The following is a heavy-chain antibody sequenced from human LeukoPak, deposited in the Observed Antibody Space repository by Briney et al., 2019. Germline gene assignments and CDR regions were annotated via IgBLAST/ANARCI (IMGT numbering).Heavy chain of an antibody. CDR1: GGSFSGYY. CDR2: IYHSGST. J-gene: IGHJ6*03. V-gene: IGHV4-34*01. Sequence: SETLSLTCAVYGGSFSGYYWSWIRQPPGKGLEWIGSIYHSGSTYYNPSLKSRVTISVDTSKNQFSLKLSSVTAADTAVYYCARVRVYGSSYYYMDVWGKGTTVTVSS. CDR3: ARVRVYGSSYYYMDV. D-gene: IGHD5/OR15-5a*01.